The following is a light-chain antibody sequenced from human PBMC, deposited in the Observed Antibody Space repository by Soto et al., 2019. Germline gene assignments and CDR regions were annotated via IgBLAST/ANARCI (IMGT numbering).Light chain of an antibody. CDR3: QQSDSTGTWT. J-gene: IGKJ1*01. CDR2: ATS. CDR1: QSISSY. Sequence: IHMTLSPSSLSASVGYRVTLACRASQSISSYLNWYQQKPGKAPKLLIYATSSLQSGVPSRFSGSGSGTDFTLTISSLQPEDFATYYCQQSDSTGTWTFGQGTKVDI. V-gene: IGKV1-39*01.